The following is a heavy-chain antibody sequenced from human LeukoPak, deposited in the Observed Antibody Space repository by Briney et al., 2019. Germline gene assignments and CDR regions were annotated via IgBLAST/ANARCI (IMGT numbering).Heavy chain of an antibody. Sequence: ASVKVSCKASGYTFTGYYMHWVRQALGQGLEWMGWINPNSGGTNYAQKFQGRVTMTRDTSISTAYMELSRLRSDDTAVYYCARSIAAAGTSAEYFQHWGQGTLVTVSS. CDR2: INPNSGGT. J-gene: IGHJ1*01. CDR1: GYTFTGYY. V-gene: IGHV1-2*02. CDR3: ARSIAAAGTSAEYFQH. D-gene: IGHD6-13*01.